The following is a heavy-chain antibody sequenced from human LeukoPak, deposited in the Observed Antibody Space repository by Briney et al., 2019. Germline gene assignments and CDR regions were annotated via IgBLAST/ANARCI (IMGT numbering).Heavy chain of an antibody. CDR2: VNESGGT. Sequence: ETSETLSLTCAVYIDSFSNYHWNWIRQTPAKGMEWIGEVNESGGTNISPSLRSRVILSVDTSKNQFSLKLISVTVADTAIYYCARGQGATVPQVGKNWFDPWGQGTLVTVSS. D-gene: IGHD1-26*01. J-gene: IGHJ5*02. CDR3: ARGQGATVPQVGKNWFDP. V-gene: IGHV4-34*01. CDR1: IDSFSNYH.